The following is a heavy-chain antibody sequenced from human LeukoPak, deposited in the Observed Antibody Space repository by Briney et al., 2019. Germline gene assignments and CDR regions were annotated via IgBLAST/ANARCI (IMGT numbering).Heavy chain of an antibody. CDR1: GFTFSSYS. Sequence: GGSLRLSCAASGFTFSSYSMNWVRQAPGKGLEWVSSISSSSSYIYYADSVKGRFTISRDNAKNSLYLQMNSLRAEDTAVYYCARPADGYYFDYWGQGTLVTVSS. D-gene: IGHD5-24*01. CDR3: ARPADGYYFDY. J-gene: IGHJ4*02. CDR2: ISSSSSYI. V-gene: IGHV3-21*01.